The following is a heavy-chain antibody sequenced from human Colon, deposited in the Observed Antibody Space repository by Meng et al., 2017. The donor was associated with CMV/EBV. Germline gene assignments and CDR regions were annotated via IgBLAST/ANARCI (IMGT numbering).Heavy chain of an antibody. Sequence: ASAKVSCKASGYAFTSLDINCVRQATGQGFEWMGWMSPNNANTGHAQKFQGRVTMTRNISINTTYMELNSLTSEDTGVYYCARGVDRGVDVWGQGTTVTVSS. CDR1: GYAFTSLD. CDR2: MSPNNANT. CDR3: ARGVDRGVDV. J-gene: IGHJ6*02. V-gene: IGHV1-8*01. D-gene: IGHD3-22*01.